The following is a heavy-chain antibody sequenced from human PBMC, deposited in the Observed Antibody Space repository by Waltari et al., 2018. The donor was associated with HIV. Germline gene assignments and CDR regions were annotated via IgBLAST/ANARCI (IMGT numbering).Heavy chain of an antibody. Sequence: EVQLVESGGGLVKPGRSLRLSCTASGFPFGDYAMSWFRTASGKGLEWVGFIRSKAYGGTTEYAASVKGRFTISRDDSKSIAYLQMNSLKTEDTAVYYCTRDQRPAKGAFDIWGQGTMVTVSS. J-gene: IGHJ3*02. CDR2: IRSKAYGGTT. CDR1: GFPFGDYA. CDR3: TRDQRPAKGAFDI. V-gene: IGHV3-49*05.